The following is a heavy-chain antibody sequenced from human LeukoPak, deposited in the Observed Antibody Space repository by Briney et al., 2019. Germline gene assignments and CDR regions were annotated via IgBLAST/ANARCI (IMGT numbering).Heavy chain of an antibody. CDR2: ISSSSSYR. V-gene: IGHV3-21*01. D-gene: IGHD3-22*01. CDR3: ARSPDYYDSSGTFAY. Sequence: GGSLRLSCAASGFTFSSYSMNWVRQAPGKGLEWVSSISSSSSYRYYADSVKGRITISRDNAKNSLYLQMNSLRAEGTAVYYCARSPDYYDSSGTFAYWGQGTLVTVSS. J-gene: IGHJ4*02. CDR1: GFTFSSYS.